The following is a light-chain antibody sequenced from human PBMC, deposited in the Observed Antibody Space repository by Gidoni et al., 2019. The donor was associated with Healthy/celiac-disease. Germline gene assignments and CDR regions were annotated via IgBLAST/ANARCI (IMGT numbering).Light chain of an antibody. Sequence: DIQMTQSPSSLSASVGDRVTITCPARQSISSCLNWYQQKPGNAPTLLIYAASSLQSGVPSRFSGSGSGTAFTLTISSLLPEYFATYDCQQSYSTPLTFGQGTKVEIK. J-gene: IGKJ1*01. CDR2: AAS. CDR1: QSISSC. CDR3: QQSYSTPLT. V-gene: IGKV1-39*01.